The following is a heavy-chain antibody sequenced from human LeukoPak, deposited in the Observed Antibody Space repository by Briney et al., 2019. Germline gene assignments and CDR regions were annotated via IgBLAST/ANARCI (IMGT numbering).Heavy chain of an antibody. Sequence: ASVKVSCKVSGYTLTELSMHWVRQAPGKGLEWMGGFDPEDGETIYAQKFQGRVTMTKDTSKDTAYMELSSLRYEDTAGYYCATGIYDILTGYRIIDGFDIWGQGTMVTVSS. D-gene: IGHD3-9*01. CDR1: GYTLTELS. CDR3: ATGIYDILTGYRIIDGFDI. J-gene: IGHJ3*02. V-gene: IGHV1-24*01. CDR2: FDPEDGET.